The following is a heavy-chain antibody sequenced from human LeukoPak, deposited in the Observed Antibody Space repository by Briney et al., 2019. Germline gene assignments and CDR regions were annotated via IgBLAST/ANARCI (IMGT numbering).Heavy chain of an antibody. CDR1: GFTFSSYG. J-gene: IGHJ5*02. V-gene: IGHV3-33*01. Sequence: LGRSLRLSCAASGFTFSSYGMHWVRQAPGKGLEWVAVIWYDGSNKYYADSVKGRFTISRDNSKNTLYLQMNSLRAEDTAVYYCARDRSTRLWRGTYFDPWGQGTLVTVSS. CDR3: ARDRSTRLWRGTYFDP. CDR2: IWYDGSNK. D-gene: IGHD1-7*01.